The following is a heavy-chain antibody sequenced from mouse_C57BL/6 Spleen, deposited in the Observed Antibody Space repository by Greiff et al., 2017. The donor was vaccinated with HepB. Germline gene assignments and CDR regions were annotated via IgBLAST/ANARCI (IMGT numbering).Heavy chain of an antibody. CDR3: ARRWAGDYFDY. V-gene: IGHV1-26*01. Sequence: EVQLQQSGPELVKPGASVKISCKASGYTFTDYYMNWVKQSHGKSLEWIGDINPNNGGTSYNQKFKGKATLTVDKSSSTAYMELRSLTSEDSAVYYCARRWAGDYFDYWGQGTTLTVSS. CDR1: GYTFTDYY. J-gene: IGHJ2*01. CDR2: INPNNGGT. D-gene: IGHD4-1*01.